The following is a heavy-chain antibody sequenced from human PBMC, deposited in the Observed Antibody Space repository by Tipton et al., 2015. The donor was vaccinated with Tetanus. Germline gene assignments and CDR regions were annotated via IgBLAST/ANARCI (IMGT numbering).Heavy chain of an antibody. CDR2: IYYTGNT. CDR3: ARRGGGSTFDH. V-gene: IGHV4-31*03. D-gene: IGHD1-26*01. J-gene: IGHJ4*02. CDR1: GGSISSGGYY. Sequence: TLSLTCSVSGGSISSGGYYWSWIRQHPGKGLEWLGYIYYTGNTYYNPSLKSRLTISLDTSKNHFSLRLTSLSAADTAVYFCARRGGGSTFDHWGQGTLVIVSA.